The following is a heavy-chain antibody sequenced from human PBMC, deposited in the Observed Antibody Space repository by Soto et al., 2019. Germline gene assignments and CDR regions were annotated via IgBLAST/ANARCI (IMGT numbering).Heavy chain of an antibody. CDR3: AREIGSIVVVIRTSDFGY. CDR2: INPSGGST. CDR1: GYTFTSYY. J-gene: IGHJ4*02. Sequence: ASVQVSCKASGYTFTSYYMHWVRQAPGQGLEWMGIINPSGGSTSYAQKFQGRVTMTRDTSTSTVYMELSSLRSEDTAVYYCAREIGSIVVVIRTSDFGYWCQGT. V-gene: IGHV1-46*01. D-gene: IGHD3-22*01.